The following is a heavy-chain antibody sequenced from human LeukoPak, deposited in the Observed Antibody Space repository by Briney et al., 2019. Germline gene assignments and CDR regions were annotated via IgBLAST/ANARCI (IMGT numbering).Heavy chain of an antibody. J-gene: IGHJ4*02. CDR3: AKEFAYSSGWYDEY. Sequence: GGSLRLPCAASGFTFSSYAMSWVRQAPGKGLEWVSAISGSGGSTYYADSVKGRFTISRDNSKNTLYLQMNSLRAEDTAVYYCAKEFAYSSGWYDEYWGQGTLVTVSS. CDR1: GFTFSSYA. V-gene: IGHV3-23*01. D-gene: IGHD6-19*01. CDR2: ISGSGGST.